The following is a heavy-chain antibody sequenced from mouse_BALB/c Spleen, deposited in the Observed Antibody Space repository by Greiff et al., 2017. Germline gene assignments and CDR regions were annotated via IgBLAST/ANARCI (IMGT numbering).Heavy chain of an antibody. J-gene: IGHJ1*01. CDR1: GFSLTSYG. D-gene: IGHD1-1*01. Sequence: QVQLKQSGPGLVQPSQSLSITCTVSGFSLTSYGVHWVRQSPGKGLEWLGVIWSGGSTDYNAAFISRLSISKDNSKSQVFFKMNSLQANDTAIYYCARKNYGSEYFDVWGAGTTVTVSS. CDR3: ARKNYGSEYFDV. V-gene: IGHV2-2*02. CDR2: IWSGGST.